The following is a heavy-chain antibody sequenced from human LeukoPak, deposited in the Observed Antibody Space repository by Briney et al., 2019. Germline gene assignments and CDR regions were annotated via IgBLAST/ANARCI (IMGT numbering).Heavy chain of an antibody. Sequence: GGSLRLSCAASGFSFSSYAMHWVRQAPGKGLEWVAVISYDGDNKEYADSVKGRFTISRDHSKNTLYVQMNSLRAEDTAVYYCARALEENKRRTTTWASDYWAREPWSPSPQ. CDR2: ISYDGDNK. CDR1: GFSFSSYA. CDR3: ARALEENKRRTTTWASDY. D-gene: IGHD2/OR15-2a*01. V-gene: IGHV3-30*04. J-gene: IGHJ4*02.